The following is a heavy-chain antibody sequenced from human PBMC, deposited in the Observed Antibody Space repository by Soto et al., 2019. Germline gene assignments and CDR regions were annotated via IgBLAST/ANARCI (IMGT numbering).Heavy chain of an antibody. CDR1: EFTVSTNY. J-gene: IGHJ6*02. CDR2: LYSGGST. CDR3: AKGELELAYGMDV. D-gene: IGHD1-7*01. Sequence: EVQLVESGGGLIQPGGSLRLSCAASEFTVSTNYMTWVRQAPGKGLEWVSLLYSGGSTYYADSVKGRFTISRDNSKNTLYLQMNSLRAEDTAVYYCAKGELELAYGMDVWGQGTTATVSS. V-gene: IGHV3-53*01.